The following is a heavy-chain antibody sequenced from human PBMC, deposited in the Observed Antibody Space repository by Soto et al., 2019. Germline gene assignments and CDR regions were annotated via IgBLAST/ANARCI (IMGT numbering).Heavy chain of an antibody. V-gene: IGHV3-11*06. CDR2: ISSSSSYT. J-gene: IGHJ4*02. CDR1: GFTFSDYY. D-gene: IGHD6-13*01. Sequence: GGSLRLSCAASGFTFSDYYMSWIRQAPGKGLEWVSYISSSSSYTNYADSVKGRFTISRDNAKNSLYLQMNSLRAEDTAVYYCARDKDRHAAAGDYWGQGTLVTVSS. CDR3: ARDKDRHAAAGDY.